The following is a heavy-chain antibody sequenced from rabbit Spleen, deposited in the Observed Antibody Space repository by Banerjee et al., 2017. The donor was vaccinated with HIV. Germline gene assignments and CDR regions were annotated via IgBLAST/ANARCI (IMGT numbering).Heavy chain of an antibody. CDR3: ARDPIANSL. V-gene: IGHV1S45*01. D-gene: IGHD3-1*01. CDR2: IYTGSSGST. CDR1: GFSFSSSDY. Sequence: QEQLVESGGGLVQPGASLTLTCKASGFSFSSSDYMCWVRQAPGKGLEWIACIYTGSSGSTYYATWAKGRFTVSKTSSTTVTLQMTSLTVADTATYFCARDPIANSLWGPGTLVTVS. J-gene: IGHJ4*01.